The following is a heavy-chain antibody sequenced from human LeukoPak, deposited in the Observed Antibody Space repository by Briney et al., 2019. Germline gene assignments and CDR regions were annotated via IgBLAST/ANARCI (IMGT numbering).Heavy chain of an antibody. Sequence: ASVKVSCKASGYTFTGYYMHWVRQAPGQGLEWMAIINPSNYVTTFAQKFQGRVTMTRDMSTNTVYMELSSLTSEDTAVYYCARVYSYRADYWGQGTLVTVSS. CDR1: GYTFTGYY. CDR2: INPSNYVT. D-gene: IGHD3-22*01. CDR3: ARVYSYRADY. J-gene: IGHJ4*02. V-gene: IGHV1-46*01.